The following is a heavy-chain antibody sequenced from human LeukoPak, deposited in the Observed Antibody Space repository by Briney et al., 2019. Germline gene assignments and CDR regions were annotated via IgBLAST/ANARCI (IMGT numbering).Heavy chain of an antibody. CDR1: GGTFSSYA. J-gene: IGHJ4*02. Sequence: ASVKVSCKASGGTFSSYAISWVRQAPGQGLEWMGRIIPIFGTTNYAQKFQGRVTITTDESTSTAYMELSSLRSEDTAVYYCAIGTTMVRGVIWGQGTLVTVSS. CDR2: IIPIFGTT. V-gene: IGHV1-69*05. D-gene: IGHD3-10*01. CDR3: AIGTTMVRGVI.